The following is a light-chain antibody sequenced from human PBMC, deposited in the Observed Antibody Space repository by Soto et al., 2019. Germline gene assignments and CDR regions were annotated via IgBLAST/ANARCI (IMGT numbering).Light chain of an antibody. CDR2: DAS. V-gene: IGKV3D-20*02. CDR3: QQRQYWPPIT. CDR1: QSVSSSY. J-gene: IGKJ5*01. Sequence: EIVLTQSPGTLSLSPGEIATLSCSASQSVSSSYLAWYQQKPGQAPRLLIYDASYRATGIPARFIGSGSGTDFTLTISSLEPEDFAVYYCQQRQYWPPITFGQGTRLEIK.